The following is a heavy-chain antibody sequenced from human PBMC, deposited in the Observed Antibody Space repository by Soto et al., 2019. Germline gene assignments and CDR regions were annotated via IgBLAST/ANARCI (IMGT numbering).Heavy chain of an antibody. Sequence: WETLSLTCAVYGWSCSGYYWSWIRQPPGKGLEWIWEINHSGSTNYNPSLKSRVTISVDTSKNQFSLTLSSVTAADTAVYYCARGGIGLLERLPYFDYWGQGTLVTVSS. J-gene: IGHJ4*02. CDR3: ARGGIGLLERLPYFDY. CDR1: GWSCSGYY. V-gene: IGHV4-34*01. D-gene: IGHD1-1*01. CDR2: INHSGST.